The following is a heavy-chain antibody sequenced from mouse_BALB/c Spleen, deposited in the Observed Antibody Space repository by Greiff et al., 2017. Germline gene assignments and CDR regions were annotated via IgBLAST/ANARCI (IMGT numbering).Heavy chain of an antibody. CDR1: GFTFSNYW. J-gene: IGHJ2*01. D-gene: IGHD2-3*01. CDR3: TRSCIYDGYYGYYFDY. Sequence: EVKVEESGGGLVQPGGSMKLSCVASGFTFSNYWMNWVRQSPEKGLEWVAEIRLKSNNYATHYAESVKGRFTISRDDSKSSVYLQMNNLRAEDTGMYYCTRSCIYDGYYGYYFDYWGQGTTLTVSS. CDR2: IRLKSNNYAT. V-gene: IGHV6-6*02.